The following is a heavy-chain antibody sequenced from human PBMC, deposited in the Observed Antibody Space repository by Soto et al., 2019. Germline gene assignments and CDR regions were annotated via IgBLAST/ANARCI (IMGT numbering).Heavy chain of an antibody. D-gene: IGHD6-6*01. Sequence: EVQLLESGGGLVQPGGSLRLSCAASGFTFSSYAMSWVLQAPGKGLEWVSGISGSGVSPYYADSVKARFTISRDNSKSTMYLQMNSLGAEATAVYYCAKDRERIATRSIDYWGQGTLFTVSS. V-gene: IGHV3-23*01. CDR3: AKDRERIATRSIDY. CDR2: ISGSGVSP. CDR1: GFTFSSYA. J-gene: IGHJ4*02.